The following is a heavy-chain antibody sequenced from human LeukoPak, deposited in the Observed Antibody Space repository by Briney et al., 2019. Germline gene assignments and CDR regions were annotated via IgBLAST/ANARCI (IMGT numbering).Heavy chain of an antibody. D-gene: IGHD3-10*01. CDR3: ARHLATGVRWFDP. V-gene: IGHV4-39*01. CDR1: GGSISSSSYY. J-gene: IGHJ5*02. Sequence: SETLSLTRTVSGGSISSSSYYWGWIRQPPGKGLEWIGSIYYSGIKYYNPSPKSRVTISVDTSKNPFSLKLSSVTAADTAVYYCARHLATGVRWFDPWGQGTLVTVSS. CDR2: IYYSGIK.